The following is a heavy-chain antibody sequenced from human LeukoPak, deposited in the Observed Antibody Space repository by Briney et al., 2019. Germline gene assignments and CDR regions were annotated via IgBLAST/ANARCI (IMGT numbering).Heavy chain of an antibody. V-gene: IGHV1-24*01. Sequence: ASEKVSCKVSGYTLTELSMHWVRQAPGKGPEWMGGFDPEDGETIYAQKFQGRVTMTEDTSTDTAYMELSSLRSEDTAVYYCATPFGRASYYYDSSGYDNWFDPWGQGTLVTVSS. CDR1: GYTLTELS. CDR2: FDPEDGET. D-gene: IGHD3-22*01. CDR3: ATPFGRASYYYDSSGYDNWFDP. J-gene: IGHJ5*02.